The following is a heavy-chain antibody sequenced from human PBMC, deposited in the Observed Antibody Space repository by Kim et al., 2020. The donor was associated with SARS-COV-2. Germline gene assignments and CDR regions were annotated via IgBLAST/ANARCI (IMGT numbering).Heavy chain of an antibody. CDR3: SALYSSTWNYFDY. CDR2: IYTGGST. V-gene: IGHV3-66*01. J-gene: IGHJ4*02. Sequence: GGSLRLSCAASEFSVSSNYMSWVRQAPGKGLEWVSIIYTGGSTSYADSVKGRFTISRDNSKNTLYLQMNSLRAEDTAVYYCSALYSSTWNYFDYWGRRTL. CDR1: EFSVSSNY. D-gene: IGHD6-13*01.